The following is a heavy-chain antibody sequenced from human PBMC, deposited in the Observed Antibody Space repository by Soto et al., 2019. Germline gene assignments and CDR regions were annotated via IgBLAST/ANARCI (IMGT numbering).Heavy chain of an antibody. D-gene: IGHD3-3*01. Sequence: GGSLRLSCAASGFTFRSNAMHWVRQAPGKGLEWVAVIWYDGSNKYYADSVKGRFTISRDNSKNTLYLQMNSLRAEDTAVYYCARDVQPITIFGVVPYYYYYGMDVWGQGTTVTVSS. CDR1: GFTFRSNA. J-gene: IGHJ6*02. CDR2: IWYDGSNK. CDR3: ARDVQPITIFGVVPYYYYYGMDV. V-gene: IGHV3-33*08.